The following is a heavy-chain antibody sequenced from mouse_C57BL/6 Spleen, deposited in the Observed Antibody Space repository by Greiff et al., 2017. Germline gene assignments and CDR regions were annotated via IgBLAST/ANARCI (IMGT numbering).Heavy chain of an antibody. V-gene: IGHV5-17*01. Sequence: EVKVVESGGGLVKPGGSLKLSCAASGFTFSDYGMHWVRQAPEKGLEWVAYISSGSSTIYYADTVKGRFTISRDNAKNTLFLQMTSLRSEDTAMYYCARDDYDGVYYAMDYWGQGTSVTVSS. CDR2: ISSGSSTI. CDR1: GFTFSDYG. CDR3: ARDDYDGVYYAMDY. J-gene: IGHJ4*01. D-gene: IGHD2-4*01.